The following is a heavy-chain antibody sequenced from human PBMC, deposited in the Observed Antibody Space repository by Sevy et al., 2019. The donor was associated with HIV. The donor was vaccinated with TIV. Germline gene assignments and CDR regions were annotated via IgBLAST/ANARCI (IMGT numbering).Heavy chain of an antibody. J-gene: IGHJ4*02. CDR1: GFTFSSYA. CDR2: ISGSGGST. D-gene: IGHD2-8*02. CDR3: AKDLSSCTGGVCYEHYFDY. Sequence: GGSLRLSCAASGFTFSSYAMSWVRQAPGKGLEWVSAISGSGGSTYYADSVKGRFTISRDNSKNTLYLQMNSLRAEDTAVYYCAKDLSSCTGGVCYEHYFDYWGQGTLVTVSS. V-gene: IGHV3-23*01.